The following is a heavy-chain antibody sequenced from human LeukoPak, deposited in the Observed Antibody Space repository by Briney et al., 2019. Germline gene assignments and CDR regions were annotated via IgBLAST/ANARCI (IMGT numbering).Heavy chain of an antibody. CDR3: AKLSYDSSGYYAAFDI. D-gene: IGHD3-22*01. CDR2: ISGSGGST. CDR1: GFTFSSYA. V-gene: IGHV3-23*01. J-gene: IGHJ3*02. Sequence: GGSLRLSCAASGFTFSSYAMSWVRQAPGKGLEWVSAISGSGGSTYYADSVKGRFTISRDNSKNTLYLQMNSLRAEDTAVYYCAKLSYDSSGYYAAFDIWGQGTMVTVSS.